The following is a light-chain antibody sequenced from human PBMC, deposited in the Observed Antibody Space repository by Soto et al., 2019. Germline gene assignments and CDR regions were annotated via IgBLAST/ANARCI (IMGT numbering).Light chain of an antibody. CDR3: LQALQTPIT. J-gene: IGKJ5*01. CDR2: LGA. Sequence: DIVMTQSPLSLPVTPGEPASISCRSRQSLLHSNGYNYLDWYLQKPGQSPQLLIYLGANRASGAPDRFSGSGSGTDCPLKISRVAAEDVGVYYCLQALQTPITFCRGTRLEIK. CDR1: QSLLHSNGYNY. V-gene: IGKV2-28*01.